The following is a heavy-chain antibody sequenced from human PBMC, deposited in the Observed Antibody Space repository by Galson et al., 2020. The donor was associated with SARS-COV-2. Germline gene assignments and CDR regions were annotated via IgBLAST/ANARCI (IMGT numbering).Heavy chain of an antibody. J-gene: IGHJ4*02. CDR3: ACPLYYYDGGGAADGGGY. Sequence: ESLKISCAASGFTYRGYWMIWVRQAPGKGLEWVANIKQDGSEKYYVDSVKGRFTISRDNAKSSLYLQMNSLRAEDTVVYFCACPLYYYDGGGAADGGGYWGQGTLVTVSS. CDR1: GFTYRGYW. V-gene: IGHV3-7*03. D-gene: IGHD3-22*01. CDR2: IKQDGSEK.